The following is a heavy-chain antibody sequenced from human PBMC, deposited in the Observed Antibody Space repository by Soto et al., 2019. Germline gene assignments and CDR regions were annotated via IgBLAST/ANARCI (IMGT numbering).Heavy chain of an antibody. D-gene: IGHD1-7*01. V-gene: IGHV2-5*08. CDR3: AHRSPYNRNWNTGWFGP. Sequence: TLSLTCTVSGGSISSYYWSWIRQPPGKGLEWLAFIYWDDDKYYSPSLNSRLTITKDTSKNQVVLTMTNIDPVDTATYYCAHRSPYNRNWNTGWFGPWGQGTLVTVSS. CDR2: IYWDDDK. J-gene: IGHJ5*02. CDR1: GGSISSYYW.